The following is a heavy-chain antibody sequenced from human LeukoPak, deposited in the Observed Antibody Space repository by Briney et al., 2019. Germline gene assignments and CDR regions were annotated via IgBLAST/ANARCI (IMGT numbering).Heavy chain of an antibody. CDR3: AKDAPDIVVVVASNWFDP. J-gene: IGHJ5*02. Sequence: GGSLRLSCAASGFTLSTYNMKWVRQAPRKGLEWVSSISTSSSYIYYADSVKGRFTISRDNSKNTLYLQMNSLRAEDTAVYYCAKDAPDIVVVVASNWFDPWGQGTLVTVSS. CDR2: ISTSSSYI. CDR1: GFTLSTYN. V-gene: IGHV3-21*04. D-gene: IGHD2-15*01.